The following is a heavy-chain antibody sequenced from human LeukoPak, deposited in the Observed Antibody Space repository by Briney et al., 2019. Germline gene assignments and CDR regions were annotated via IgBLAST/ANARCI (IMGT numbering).Heavy chain of an antibody. J-gene: IGHJ4*02. CDR2: ITWDGGTT. CDR1: GFTFDDYA. D-gene: IGHD6-13*01. Sequence: GGSLRLSCAASGFTFDDYAMHWVRRAPGRGLEWVSLITWDGGTTYYADSVKGRFTISRDNSKNSLYLQMNSLRAEDTALYYCAKDRYSSSWYAFDYWGQGTLVTVSS. V-gene: IGHV3-43D*03. CDR3: AKDRYSSSWYAFDY.